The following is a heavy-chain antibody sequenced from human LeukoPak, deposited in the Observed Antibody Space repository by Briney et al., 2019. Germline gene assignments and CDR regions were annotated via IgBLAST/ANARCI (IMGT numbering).Heavy chain of an antibody. Sequence: GGSLRLSCAASGFTSSNYWMRRVRQAPGKGLEWVANIKQDGSEKYYVDSVKGRFTISRDNAKNSLYLQMNSLRAEDTAVYYCARVPRTVVGTKDAKYFQHWGQGTLVTVSS. D-gene: IGHD6-19*01. CDR3: ARVPRTVVGTKDAKYFQH. V-gene: IGHV3-7*01. J-gene: IGHJ1*01. CDR2: IKQDGSEK. CDR1: GFTSSNYW.